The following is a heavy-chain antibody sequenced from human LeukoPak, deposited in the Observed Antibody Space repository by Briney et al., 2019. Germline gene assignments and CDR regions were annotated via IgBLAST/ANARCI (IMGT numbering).Heavy chain of an antibody. CDR1: GGTFSSYA. CDR2: IIPIFGTA. V-gene: IGHV1-69*13. Sequence: SVKVSCKASGGTFSSYAISWVRQAPGQGLEWMGGIIPIFGTANYAQKFQGRVTITADESTSTAYMELSSLRSEDTAVYYCARVSPSGYCSSTSCYGRFDPWGQGTLVTVSS. J-gene: IGHJ5*02. CDR3: ARVSPSGYCSSTSCYGRFDP. D-gene: IGHD2-2*01.